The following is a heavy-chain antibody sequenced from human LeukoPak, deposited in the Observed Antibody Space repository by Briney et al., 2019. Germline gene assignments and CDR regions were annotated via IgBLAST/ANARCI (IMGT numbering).Heavy chain of an antibody. V-gene: IGHV3-30*03. CDR1: GLRFSSYG. J-gene: IGHJ4*02. D-gene: IGHD3-3*02. CDR2: ISYDGSNK. CDR3: ARAPPHLY. Sequence: GRSLRLACEASGLRFSSYGMHWVRQAPGKGLEWVAVISYDGSNKYYAESVKGRFTISRDNSKNTLYLQMNSLRAEDTAVYYCARAPPHLYWGQGTLVTVSS.